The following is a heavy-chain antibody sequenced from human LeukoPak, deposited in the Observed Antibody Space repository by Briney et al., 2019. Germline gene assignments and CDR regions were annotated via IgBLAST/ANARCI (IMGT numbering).Heavy chain of an antibody. Sequence: ASVKVSCKTSGYTFTAYDITWMRQATGQGLEWMGWLDTNNGHTGYARKFQGRVTITRDTSMSTAYMELTSLRSEDTAVYYCARDYIRRGTIFGTREDAFDVWGQGTMVTVSS. CDR1: GYTFTAYD. CDR3: ARDYIRRGTIFGTREDAFDV. CDR2: LDTNNGHT. D-gene: IGHD3-3*01. J-gene: IGHJ3*01. V-gene: IGHV1-8*03.